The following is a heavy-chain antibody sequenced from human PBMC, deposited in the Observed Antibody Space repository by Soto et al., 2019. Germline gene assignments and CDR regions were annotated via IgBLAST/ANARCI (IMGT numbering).Heavy chain of an antibody. D-gene: IGHD6-19*01. CDR3: ARNPYSSGWHFDL. J-gene: IGHJ4*02. CDR1: ADSISSTTYY. Sequence: TPSLTGTVSADSISSTTYYWGWIRQSPEKGLEWIAIVHYSGRTNYNPSLKSRVSTSLDMSKNQFSLKLNSVTAADTAVYYCARNPYSSGWHFDLWGPRTL. CDR2: VHYSGRT. V-gene: IGHV4-39*01.